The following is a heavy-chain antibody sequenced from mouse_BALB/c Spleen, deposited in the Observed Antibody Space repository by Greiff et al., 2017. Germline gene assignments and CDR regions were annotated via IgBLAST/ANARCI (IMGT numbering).Heavy chain of an antibody. J-gene: IGHJ3*01. CDR3: ARSARATEDWCAY. CDR2: ISYSGST. D-gene: IGHD3-1*01. CDR1: GDSITSGY. V-gene: IGHV3-8*02. Sequence: EVMLVESGPSLVKPSQTLSLTCSVTGDSITSGYWNWIRKFPGNKLEYMGYISYSGSTYYNPSLKSRISITRDTSKNQYYLQLNSVTTEDTATYYCARSARATEDWCAYWGQGTLVTVSA.